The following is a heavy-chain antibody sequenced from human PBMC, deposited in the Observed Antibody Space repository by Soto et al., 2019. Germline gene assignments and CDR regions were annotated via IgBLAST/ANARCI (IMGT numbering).Heavy chain of an antibody. CDR2: ISGSGGST. J-gene: IGHJ4*02. CDR1: GFTFSSYA. V-gene: IGHV3-23*01. CDR3: ANARGVPAAVNVY. D-gene: IGHD2-2*01. Sequence: SCKASGFTFSSYAMSWVRQAPGKGLEWVSAISGSGGSTYYADSVKGRFTISRDNSKNTLYLQMNSLRAEDTAVYYCANARGVPAAVNVYWGQGTLVTVFS.